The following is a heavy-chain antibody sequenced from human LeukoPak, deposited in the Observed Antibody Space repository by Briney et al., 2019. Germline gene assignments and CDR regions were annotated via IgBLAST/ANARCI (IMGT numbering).Heavy chain of an antibody. CDR3: ATDQGGSGSLAEYFQH. D-gene: IGHD3-10*01. Sequence: ASVKVSCKVSGYTLTELSMHWVRQAPGKGLEWMGGFDPEDGETIYAQKFQGRVTMTEDTSTDTAYMELSSLRSEDTGVYYCATDQGGSGSLAEYFQHWGQGTLVTVSS. CDR1: GYTLTELS. J-gene: IGHJ1*01. V-gene: IGHV1-24*01. CDR2: FDPEDGET.